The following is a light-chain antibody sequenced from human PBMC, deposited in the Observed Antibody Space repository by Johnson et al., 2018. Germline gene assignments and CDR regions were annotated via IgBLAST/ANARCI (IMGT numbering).Light chain of an antibody. CDR2: ENN. Sequence: QSVLTQPPSVSAAPGQKVTISCSGSSSNIGNNYVSWYQQLPGTAPKLLIYENNKRPSGIPDRFSGSKSGTSATLGITGLQTGDEADYYGGTWDSILIAGNVFGTGTKVTVL. V-gene: IGLV1-51*02. CDR1: SSNIGNNY. CDR3: GTWDSILIAGNV. J-gene: IGLJ1*01.